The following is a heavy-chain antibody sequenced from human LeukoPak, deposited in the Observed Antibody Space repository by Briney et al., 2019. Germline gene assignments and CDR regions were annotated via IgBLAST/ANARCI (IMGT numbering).Heavy chain of an antibody. V-gene: IGHV1-24*01. CDR2: LDPEDGET. CDR1: GYTLTELS. Sequence: ASVKVSCKVSGYTLTELSTHWVRQAPGKGLEWMGGLDPEDGETIYAQKFQGRFTMTEDTSTDTAYMELSSLRSEDTAVYYCATDRPLYSRYWFDPWGQGTLVTVSS. D-gene: IGHD1-26*01. CDR3: ATDRPLYSRYWFDP. J-gene: IGHJ5*02.